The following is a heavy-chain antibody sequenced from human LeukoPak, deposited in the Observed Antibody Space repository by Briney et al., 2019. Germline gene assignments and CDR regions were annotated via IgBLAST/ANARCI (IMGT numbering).Heavy chain of an antibody. CDR2: ITGSGDST. Sequence: GGSLRLSCAASGFTVSSNYMSWVRQAPGKGLQWVSAITGSGDSTYYADSVKGRFTISRDNSKNSLYLQMNRLRAEDTAVYYCAKDFVVAPGNVNYFAFWGQGTLVTVSS. J-gene: IGHJ4*02. D-gene: IGHD2-21*01. CDR3: AKDFVVAPGNVNYFAF. V-gene: IGHV3-23*01. CDR1: GFTVSSNY.